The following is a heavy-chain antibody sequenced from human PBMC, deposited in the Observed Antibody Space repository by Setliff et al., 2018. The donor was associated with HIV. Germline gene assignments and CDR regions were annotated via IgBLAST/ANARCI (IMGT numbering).Heavy chain of an antibody. CDR2: VIPMYNIP. J-gene: IGHJ4*02. CDR1: GGTLSNYV. Sequence: SVKVSCKTSGGTLSNYVITWVRQAPGQRLEWMGMVIPMYNIPAYAQKFQGRVTMTRDTSTSTVYMELSSLRSEDTAVYYCARGGDGYNPHYWGQGTLVTVSS. CDR3: ARGGDGYNPHY. V-gene: IGHV1-69*04. D-gene: IGHD5-12*01.